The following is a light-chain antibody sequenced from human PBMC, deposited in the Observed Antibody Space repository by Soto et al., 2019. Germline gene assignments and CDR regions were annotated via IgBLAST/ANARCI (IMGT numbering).Light chain of an antibody. J-gene: IGLJ1*01. CDR3: SSYAGINNLGV. CDR2: EVN. CDR1: SSDVGGYKY. Sequence: QSALTQPPSASGSPGQSVAISCTGTSSDVGGYKYVSWYQQHPGKAPKLMIFEVNKRPSGVPDRFSGSKSGNTASLTVSGLQAEEEADYSSSSYAGINNLGVFGTGTKLTVL. V-gene: IGLV2-8*01.